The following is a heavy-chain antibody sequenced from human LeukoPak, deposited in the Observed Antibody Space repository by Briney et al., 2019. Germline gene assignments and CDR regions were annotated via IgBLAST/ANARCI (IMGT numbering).Heavy chain of an antibody. J-gene: IGHJ5*02. CDR3: AREWMGAAAMVRGEWWFDP. V-gene: IGHV1-18*01. Sequence: GASVTVSCKASGYTFINSGISWVRQAPGQGLEWMGWIDPKNGNTEYAQKVQDRVTLTTDTSTSTAYLELRSLRFDDTAVYYCAREWMGAAAMVRGEWWFDPWGQGTLVTVSS. CDR1: GYTFINSG. D-gene: IGHD3-10*01. CDR2: IDPKNGNT.